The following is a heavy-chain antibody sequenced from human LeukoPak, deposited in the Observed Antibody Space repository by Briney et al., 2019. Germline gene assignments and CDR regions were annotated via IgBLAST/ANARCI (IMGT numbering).Heavy chain of an antibody. CDR1: GFTFSYYW. CDR3: ARRYFDY. J-gene: IGHJ4*02. D-gene: IGHD3-9*01. Sequence: PGGSLRLSCAASGFTFSYYWMSWVRQAPGKGLEWVANIKQDGIEKYYVDSVKGRFTVSRDNAKNSLYLQMNSLRAEDTAVYYCARRYFDYWGQGTLVTVSS. CDR2: IKQDGIEK. V-gene: IGHV3-7*03.